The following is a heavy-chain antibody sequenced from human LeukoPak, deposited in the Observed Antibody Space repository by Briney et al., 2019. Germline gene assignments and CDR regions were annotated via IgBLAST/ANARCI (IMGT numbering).Heavy chain of an antibody. CDR2: ISNSSSYI. Sequence: GGSVTLLCAACGLTFSQYRMLWPRHATGRGLEWVSSISNSSSYIYYADSVKGRFTISRDNAKNSLHLQMNSLRAEDTALYYCAKVIAAPGGGFDYWGQGTLVTVSS. V-gene: IGHV3-21*04. CDR1: GLTFSQYR. J-gene: IGHJ4*02. CDR3: AKVIAAPGGGFDY. D-gene: IGHD6-13*01.